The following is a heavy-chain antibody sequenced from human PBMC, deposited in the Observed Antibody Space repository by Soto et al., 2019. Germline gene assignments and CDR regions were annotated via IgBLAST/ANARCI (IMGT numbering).Heavy chain of an antibody. V-gene: IGHV4-39*02. CDR3: ARDTSSTSLRAEYFQF. CDR2: VHHSVTT. CDR1: GGPVGYTSFY. D-gene: IGHD6-13*01. J-gene: IGHJ1*01. Sequence: PSEALSRTCDLSGGPVGYTSFYWGWLRQTPGKGLEWIGSVHHSVTTYHNPSLKGRVTISMDTSKNQFSLRLTSVTAADTAVYYCARDTSSTSLRAEYFQFWGQGTQVTVSS.